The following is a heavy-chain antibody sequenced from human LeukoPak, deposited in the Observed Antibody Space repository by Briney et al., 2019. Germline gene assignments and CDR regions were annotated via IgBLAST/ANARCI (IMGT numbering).Heavy chain of an antibody. Sequence: GGSLRLSCAASGFTFSSYWMHWVRQAPGKGLVWVSRIRNDGSSTSYADSVKGRFTISRDNAKNTLYLQMNSLRVEDTAVYYCARDAFGVDKSPFWGQGTLVTASS. J-gene: IGHJ4*02. CDR3: ARDAFGVDKSPF. CDR2: IRNDGSST. V-gene: IGHV3-74*01. CDR1: GFTFSSYW. D-gene: IGHD3-3*01.